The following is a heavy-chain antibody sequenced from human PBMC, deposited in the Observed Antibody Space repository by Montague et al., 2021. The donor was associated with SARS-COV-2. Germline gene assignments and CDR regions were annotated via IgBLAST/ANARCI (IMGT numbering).Heavy chain of an antibody. J-gene: IGHJ4*02. CDR3: TNALNVVENL. Sequence: SLRLSCAASGFSFNANWMHWVRQAPGKGLVWVSGITGDGRNIEYADSVKGRFTISRDNAKGTLYLQMDSLRVEDTAMYFCTNALNVVENLGGQGLLVAVSS. D-gene: IGHD1-14*01. CDR2: ITGDGRNI. CDR1: GFSFNANW. V-gene: IGHV3-74*03.